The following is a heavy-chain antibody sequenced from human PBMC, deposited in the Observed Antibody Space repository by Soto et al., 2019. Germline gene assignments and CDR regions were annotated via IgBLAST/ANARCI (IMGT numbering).Heavy chain of an antibody. V-gene: IGHV1-18*01. CDR1: GYTFTSYG. Sequence: ASVKVSCKASGYTFTSYGISWVRQAPGQGLEWMGWISAYNGNTNYAQKLQGRVTMTTDTSTSTAYMELRSLRSDDTAVYYCARGTRLEYCSGGSCPNNYFDYWGQGTLVTVSS. J-gene: IGHJ4*02. CDR3: ARGTRLEYCSGGSCPNNYFDY. CDR2: ISAYNGNT. D-gene: IGHD2-15*01.